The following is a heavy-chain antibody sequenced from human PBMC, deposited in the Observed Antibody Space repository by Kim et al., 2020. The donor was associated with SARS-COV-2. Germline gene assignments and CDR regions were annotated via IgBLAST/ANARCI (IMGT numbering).Heavy chain of an antibody. CDR3: ARDWASYSSSLYYYYGMDV. Sequence: GRFTISRDNAKNSLYLQMNSLRAEDTAVYYCARDWASYSSSLYYYYGMDVWGQGTTVTVSS. J-gene: IGHJ6*02. V-gene: IGHV3-11*06. D-gene: IGHD6-6*01.